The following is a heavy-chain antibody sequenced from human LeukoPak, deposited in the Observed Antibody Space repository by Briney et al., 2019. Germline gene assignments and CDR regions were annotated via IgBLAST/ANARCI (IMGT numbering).Heavy chain of an antibody. CDR1: GFTFSSYA. J-gene: IGHJ4*02. V-gene: IGHV3-23*01. D-gene: IGHD3-10*01. CDR3: AKVNLLLWFGESYFDY. Sequence: GGSLRLSCAASGFTFSSYAMSWVRQAPGKGLEWVSAISGSGGSTYYADSVKGRFTISRDNSKNTLYLQMNSLRAEDTAVYYCAKVNLLLWFGESYFDYWGQGTLVTVSS. CDR2: ISGSGGST.